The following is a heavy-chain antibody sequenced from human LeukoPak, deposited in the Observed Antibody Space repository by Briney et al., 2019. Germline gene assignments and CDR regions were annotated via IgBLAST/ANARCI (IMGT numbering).Heavy chain of an antibody. Sequence: GSLRLSCTASGLTVSSNCMSWVRQAPGKGLEWIGSIYHRGNTYYNPSLKSRVTMSVDTSKNQFSLNLRSVTAADTAVYYCARADYSSSWSHEYFYMDVWGKGTTVTVSS. CDR1: GLTVSSNC. CDR3: ARADYSSSWSHEYFYMDV. CDR2: IYHRGNT. V-gene: IGHV4-38-2*02. D-gene: IGHD6-13*01. J-gene: IGHJ6*03.